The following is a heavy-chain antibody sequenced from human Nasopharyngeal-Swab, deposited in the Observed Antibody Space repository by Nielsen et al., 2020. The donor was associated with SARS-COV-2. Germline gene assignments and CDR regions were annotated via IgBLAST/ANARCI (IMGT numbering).Heavy chain of an antibody. D-gene: IGHD6-19*01. CDR2: FSGSSGKT. V-gene: IGHV3-23*01. CDR1: GFAFSSYD. Sequence: GGSLRLSCAASGFAFSSYDMSWVRKTPGKGLEWVSSFSGSSGKTYYADYVKGRFTISSDTSKNTLYLQMNSLRADDTAVYYCAKDGGGWYTSGWYYFDYWGQGTLVTVSS. J-gene: IGHJ4*02. CDR3: AKDGGGWYTSGWYYFDY.